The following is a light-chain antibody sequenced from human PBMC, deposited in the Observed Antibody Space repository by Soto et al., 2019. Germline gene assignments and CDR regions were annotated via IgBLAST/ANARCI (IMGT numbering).Light chain of an antibody. CDR3: QQRTDWPLT. CDR2: DAF. V-gene: IGKV3-11*01. Sequence: EIVLTQSPATLSSSPGERVTLSCRASQSVRTYLAWYQQRPGQAPRLLIYDAFNRATGIPARFSGSGSGTDSTLAISGLEPEDFDIYYCQQRTDWPLTFGGGTKLEI. CDR1: QSVRTY. J-gene: IGKJ4*01.